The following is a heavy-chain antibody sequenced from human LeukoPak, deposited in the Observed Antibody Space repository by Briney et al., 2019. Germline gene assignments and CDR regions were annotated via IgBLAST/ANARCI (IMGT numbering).Heavy chain of an antibody. Sequence: SVKVSCKASGGTFSSYAISWVRQAPGQGLEWMGRIIPILGIANYAQKFQGRVTITADKSTSTAYMELSSLRSEDTAVYYCAYCSSTSCYTDGMDVWGKGTTVTVSS. D-gene: IGHD2-2*02. CDR3: AYCSSTSCYTDGMDV. CDR1: GGTFSSYA. CDR2: IIPILGIA. V-gene: IGHV1-69*04. J-gene: IGHJ6*04.